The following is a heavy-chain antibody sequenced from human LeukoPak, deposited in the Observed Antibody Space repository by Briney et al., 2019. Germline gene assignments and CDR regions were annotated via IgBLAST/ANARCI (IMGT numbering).Heavy chain of an antibody. CDR3: ARNQAVAANRGASDV. J-gene: IGHJ3*01. CDR1: GYAISSNNS. V-gene: IGHV4-28*01. Sequence: PSETLSLTRAISGYAISSNNSWAWVRQPPGKGLAWFGYTYYHGNTYYNPSNPSLTSRVTMSVDTSKNQFSLKLDSVTEIDTAMYYCARNQAVAANRGASDVWGQGTMVTVSS. CDR2: TYYHGNT. D-gene: IGHD6-19*01.